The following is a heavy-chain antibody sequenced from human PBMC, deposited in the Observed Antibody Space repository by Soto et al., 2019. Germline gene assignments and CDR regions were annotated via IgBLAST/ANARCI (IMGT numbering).Heavy chain of an antibody. V-gene: IGHV3-7*04. CDR1: GFTFSGYW. Sequence: ELQLVESGGGLVQPGGSLRLSCVVSGFTFSGYWMSWVRQAPGKGLEWVANINQDGSEKYYVDSVKGRFTISRDNTKNSLFLQMNSLRAEDTAVYFCARDPPEWAQGTLVTVSS. J-gene: IGHJ4*02. CDR2: INQDGSEK. CDR3: ARDPPE.